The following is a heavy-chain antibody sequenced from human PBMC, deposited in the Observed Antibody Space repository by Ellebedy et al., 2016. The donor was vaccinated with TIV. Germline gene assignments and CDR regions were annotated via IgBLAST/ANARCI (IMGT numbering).Heavy chain of an antibody. V-gene: IGHV3-11*04. Sequence: GESLKISXAASGFTFSTYYMHWVRQAPGKGLEWVASISYSGATTYYADSVRGRFTISRDNAKNTLFLQMNSLRVEHTAVFYCASLESYGFDQWGQGTLVTVSS. D-gene: IGHD3-16*01. CDR3: ASLESYGFDQ. J-gene: IGHJ4*02. CDR1: GFTFSTYY. CDR2: ISYSGATT.